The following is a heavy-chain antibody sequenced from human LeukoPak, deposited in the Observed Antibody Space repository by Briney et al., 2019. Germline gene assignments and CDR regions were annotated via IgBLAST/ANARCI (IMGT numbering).Heavy chain of an antibody. J-gene: IGHJ4*02. CDR1: GFTFSDYY. V-gene: IGHV3-11*04. CDR2: ISTSGITT. D-gene: IGHD6-19*01. Sequence: GGSLRLSCAASGFTFSDYYMSWVRQAPGKGLEWVSYISTSGITTNYADSVKGRFTISRDNAKNSLYLQMNSLRAEDTAVYYCARGYSSGWYFGYWGQGILVTVSS. CDR3: ARGYSSGWYFGY.